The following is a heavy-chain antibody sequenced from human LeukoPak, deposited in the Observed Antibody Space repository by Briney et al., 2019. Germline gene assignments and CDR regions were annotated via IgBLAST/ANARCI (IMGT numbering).Heavy chain of an antibody. CDR2: IIPILGIA. J-gene: IGHJ4*02. Sequence: SVKVSCKASGGTFSSYAISWVRQAPGQGLEWMGRIIPILGIANYAQKFQGRVTITADKSTSTAYTELSSLRSEDTAVYYCARSFVANYYDSSGPFDCWGQGTLVTVSS. D-gene: IGHD3-22*01. CDR3: ARSFVANYYDSSGPFDC. CDR1: GGTFSSYA. V-gene: IGHV1-69*04.